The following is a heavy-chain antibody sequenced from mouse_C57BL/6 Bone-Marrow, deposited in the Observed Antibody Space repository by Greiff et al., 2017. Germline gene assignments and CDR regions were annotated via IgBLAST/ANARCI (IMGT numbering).Heavy chain of an antibody. CDR1: GYTFTSYW. D-gene: IGHD1-1*01. CDR3: ARKEEIYYYGTGARDY. V-gene: IGHV1-69*01. CDR2: IDPSDSYT. J-gene: IGHJ4*01. Sequence: QVQLQQPGAELVMPGASVKLSCKASGYTFTSYWMHWVKQRPGQGLEWIGEIDPSDSYTNYNQKIKGKSTLTVDKSSSTAYMQLSSLTSEDSAVYYCARKEEIYYYGTGARDYWGQGTSVTVSS.